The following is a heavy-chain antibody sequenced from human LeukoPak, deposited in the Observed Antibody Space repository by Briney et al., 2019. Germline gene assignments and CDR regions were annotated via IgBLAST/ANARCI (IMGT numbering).Heavy chain of an antibody. V-gene: IGHV4-39*01. J-gene: IGHJ4*02. CDR2: IFYSGST. CDR1: GASISSTNYY. Sequence: SETLSLTCSVSGASISSTNYYWGWVRRPPGKGLEWLGRIFYSGSTSYNPSLKSRVTISLGTSKNLFSLKLSSVTAADTAAYYCATRRGYDSTVYSWGQGTLVSVSS. D-gene: IGHD3-22*01. CDR3: ATRRGYDSTVYS.